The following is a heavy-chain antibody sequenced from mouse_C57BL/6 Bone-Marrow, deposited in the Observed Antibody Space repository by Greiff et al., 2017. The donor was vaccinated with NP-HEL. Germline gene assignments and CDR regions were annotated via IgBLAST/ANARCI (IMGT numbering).Heavy chain of an antibody. CDR1: GYTFTSYT. Sequence: LVESGAELARPGASVKMSCKASGYTFTSYTMHWVKQRPGQGLEWIGYINPSSGYTKYNQKFKDKATLTADKSSSTAYMQLSSLTSEDSAVYYCASEDYDYDGYYYAMDYWGQGTSVTVSS. D-gene: IGHD2-4*01. J-gene: IGHJ4*01. CDR3: ASEDYDYDGYYYAMDY. V-gene: IGHV1-4*01. CDR2: INPSSGYT.